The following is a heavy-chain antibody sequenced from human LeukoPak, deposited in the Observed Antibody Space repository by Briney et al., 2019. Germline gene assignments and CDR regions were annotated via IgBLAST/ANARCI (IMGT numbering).Heavy chain of an antibody. V-gene: IGHV5-51*01. CDR1: GYSFTSYW. J-gene: IGHJ4*02. CDR3: ARLGRPNYYDSSGYYCAY. D-gene: IGHD3-22*01. Sequence: GESLKIPCKGSGYSFTSYWIGWVRQMPGKGLKWMGIIYSGDSDTRYSPSFQGQVTISADKSISTAYLQWSSLKASDTAMYYCARLGRPNYYDSSGYYCAYWGQGTLVTVSS. CDR2: IYSGDSDT.